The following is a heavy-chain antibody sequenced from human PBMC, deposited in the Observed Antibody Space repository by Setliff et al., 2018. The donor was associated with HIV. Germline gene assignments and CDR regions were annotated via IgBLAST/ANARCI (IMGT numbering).Heavy chain of an antibody. CDR3: ASRVYYYDSNNFLREEGFDP. V-gene: IGHV4-61*09. J-gene: IGHJ5*02. CDR2: IYTSGST. D-gene: IGHD3-22*01. Sequence: LSLTCTVSGGSISSGSYYWSWIRQPAGKGLEWIGHIYTSGSTNYNPSLKSRVTISVDTSKNQFSLKLSSVTAADTAVYYCASRVYYYDSNNFLREEGFDPWGQGTLVTVSS. CDR1: GGSISSGSYY.